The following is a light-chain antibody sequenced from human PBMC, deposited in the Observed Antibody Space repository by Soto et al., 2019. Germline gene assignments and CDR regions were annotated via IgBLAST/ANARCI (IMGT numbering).Light chain of an antibody. CDR1: SSDVGGYNY. V-gene: IGLV2-14*01. Sequence: QSALTQPASVSGSPGQSITISCTGTSSDVGGYNYVSWYQQHPGKAPKLMIYDVSNRPSGVSNRFPGSKSGNTASLTISGLQAEDEADYYCSSYTSSSPRVFGGGTKLTVL. CDR2: DVS. J-gene: IGLJ3*02. CDR3: SSYTSSSPRV.